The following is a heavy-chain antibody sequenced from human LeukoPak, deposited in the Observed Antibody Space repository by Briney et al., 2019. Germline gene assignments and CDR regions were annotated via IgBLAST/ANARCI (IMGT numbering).Heavy chain of an antibody. CDR1: GFTFSNYG. CDR2: LSSSGGST. J-gene: IGHJ6*03. D-gene: IGHD3-9*01. CDR3: ATGGGFDWLNYHYMDV. V-gene: IGHV3-23*01. Sequence: GGSLRLSCAASGFTFSNYGMNWVRHAPGKGLERVSALSSSGGSTYYADSVKGRFTISRDNSKNTMYLQMSSLRAEDTAVYYCATGGGFDWLNYHYMDVWGKGTTVIISS.